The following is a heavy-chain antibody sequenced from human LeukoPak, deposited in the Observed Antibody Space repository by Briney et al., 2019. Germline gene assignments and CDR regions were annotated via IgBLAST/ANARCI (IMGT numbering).Heavy chain of an antibody. CDR1: GFTFSSYW. Sequence: PGGSLRLSCAASGFTFSSYWMSWVRQAPGKGLEWVANIKQDGSETYYVGSLKFRFTISRDNTKNSLFLQMNNLRDEDTAVYYCARGHVNDYGDYFDTFEIWGQGTMVTVSS. J-gene: IGHJ3*02. D-gene: IGHD4-17*01. CDR3: ARGHVNDYGDYFDTFEI. CDR2: IKQDGSET. V-gene: IGHV3-7*01.